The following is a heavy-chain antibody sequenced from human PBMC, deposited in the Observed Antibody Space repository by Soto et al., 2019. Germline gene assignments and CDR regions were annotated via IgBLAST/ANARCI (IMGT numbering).Heavy chain of an antibody. CDR2: IYYSGST. CDR1: GGSISSYY. Sequence: SETLSLTCTVSGGSISSYYWSWIRQPPGKGLEWIGYIYYSGSTNYNPSLKSRVTISVDTSKNQFSLKLSSVTAADTTVYYCARRIAAAEHYYYGMDVWGQGTTVTVSS. V-gene: IGHV4-59*01. J-gene: IGHJ6*02. D-gene: IGHD6-13*01. CDR3: ARRIAAAEHYYYGMDV.